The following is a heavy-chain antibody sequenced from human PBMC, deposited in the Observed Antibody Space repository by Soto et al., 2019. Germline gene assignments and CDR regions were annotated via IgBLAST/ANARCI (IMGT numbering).Heavy chain of an antibody. J-gene: IGHJ6*02. D-gene: IGHD5-18*01. CDR2: INAGNGNT. CDR1: GYTFTIYN. CDR3: ARTWIQLWFSYGMDV. Sequence: ASVKVSCKTPGYTFTIYNIHWVRQAPGQRLEWMGWINAGNGNTKHSQKFQGRVTITRDTSASTAYMELSSLRSEDTAVYYCARTWIQLWFSYGMDVWGQGTTVTVSS. V-gene: IGHV1-3*01.